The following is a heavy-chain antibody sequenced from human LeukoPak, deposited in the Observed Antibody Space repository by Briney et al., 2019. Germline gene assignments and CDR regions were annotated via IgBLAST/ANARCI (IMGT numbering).Heavy chain of an antibody. Sequence: ASVKVSCKASGYTFTGYCMHWVRQAPGQGLEWMGWINPNSGDTSYAQKFQGRVTMTRDTSITTAFMELSTLKSDDTAVYYCSTRRGYNFGSDSWGQGTLVTVSS. V-gene: IGHV1-2*02. CDR2: INPNSGDT. D-gene: IGHD5-18*01. J-gene: IGHJ4*02. CDR3: STRRGYNFGSDS. CDR1: GYTFTGYC.